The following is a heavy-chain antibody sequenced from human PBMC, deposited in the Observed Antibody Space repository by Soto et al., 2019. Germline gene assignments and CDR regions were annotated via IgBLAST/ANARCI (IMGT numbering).Heavy chain of an antibody. CDR2: IWHDGNNK. CDR3: ASDLVGASDSYGLDV. V-gene: IGHV3-33*01. Sequence: GGSLRLPCAASGFTFSNYGMHWVRQAPGKGLEWVAIIWHDGNNKYYADSVRGRFIISRDNSKNRLYLQMNSLRAEDTAVYYCASDLVGASDSYGLDVWGQGTPVTVSS. J-gene: IGHJ6*02. CDR1: GFTFSNYG. D-gene: IGHD1-26*01.